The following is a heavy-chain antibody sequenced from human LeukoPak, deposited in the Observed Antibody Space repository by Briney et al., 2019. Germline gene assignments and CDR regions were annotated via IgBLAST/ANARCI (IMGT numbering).Heavy chain of an antibody. CDR1: GGSFSGYY. Sequence: SETLSLTCAVYGGSFSGYYWSWIRQPPGKGLEWIGEINHSGSTNYNPSLKSRVTISVDTSKNQFSLKLSSVTAADTAVYYCAIIAAAGDFDYWGQGTLVTVSS. CDR2: INHSGST. CDR3: AIIAAAGDFDY. V-gene: IGHV4-34*01. D-gene: IGHD6-13*01. J-gene: IGHJ4*02.